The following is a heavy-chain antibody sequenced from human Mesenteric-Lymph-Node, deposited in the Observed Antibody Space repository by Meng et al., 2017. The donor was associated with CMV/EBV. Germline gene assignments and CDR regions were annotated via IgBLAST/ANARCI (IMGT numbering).Heavy chain of an antibody. CDR1: GFTFIGPS. Sequence: LTLSCAASGFTFIGPSMNWVRQAPGKGLECVSIIYSAGRTDYAASVKGRFAISRDNSKNTLYLQMNRLRVEDTAVYYCVRSVGWVDTWGHGTLVTVSS. D-gene: IGHD5-24*01. CDR3: VRSVGWVDT. CDR2: IYSAGRT. V-gene: IGHV3-53*01. J-gene: IGHJ5*01.